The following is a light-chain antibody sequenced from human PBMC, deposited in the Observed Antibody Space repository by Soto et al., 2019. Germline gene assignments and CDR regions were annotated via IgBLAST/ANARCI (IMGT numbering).Light chain of an antibody. V-gene: IGLV2-14*03. CDR2: DVA. CDR3: SSYTSSSTVV. J-gene: IGLJ2*01. CDR1: SSDVGGYNY. Sequence: QSVLTQPASVSGSPGQSITISCTGTSSDVGGYNYVCWYQQHPGKAPKLIIYDVANRPSGVSNRFSGSKSGNTASLSISGLQAEDEADYYCSSYTSSSTVVFGGGTKLTVL.